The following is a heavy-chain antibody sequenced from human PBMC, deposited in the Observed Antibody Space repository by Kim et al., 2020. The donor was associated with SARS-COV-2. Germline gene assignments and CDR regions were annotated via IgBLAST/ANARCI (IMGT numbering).Heavy chain of an antibody. V-gene: IGHV3-23*01. CDR3: AKEVPRGPIED. D-gene: IGHD2-21*01. J-gene: IGHJ4*02. Sequence: TYYADSVNGLFTISRENSKTTLYLQMNSLSADDTGVYYCAKEVPRGPIEDWGQGILVTVSS. CDR2: T.